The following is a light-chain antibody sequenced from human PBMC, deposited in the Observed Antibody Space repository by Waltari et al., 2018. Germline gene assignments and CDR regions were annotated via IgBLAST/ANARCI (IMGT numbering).Light chain of an antibody. CDR1: SSAVGTSTH. V-gene: IGLV2-23*02. J-gene: IGLJ3*02. CDR2: EVT. CDR3: CSYAGGGTWV. Sequence: QSALTQPASVSGSPGQSITISCSGSSSAVGTSTHVSWYQQHPGEAPKLRIYEVTLRPSGVSDRFSGSKSGNTASLTISGLQAEDEAYYYCCSYAGGGTWVFGGGTKLTVL.